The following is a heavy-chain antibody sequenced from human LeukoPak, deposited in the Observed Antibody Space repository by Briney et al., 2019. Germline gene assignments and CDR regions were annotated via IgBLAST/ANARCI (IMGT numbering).Heavy chain of an antibody. CDR1: GGSISSGSYY. D-gene: IGHD5-18*01. J-gene: IGHJ4*02. CDR3: ARESTRYSYGYPGGVSNFDY. V-gene: IGHV4-61*02. CDR2: IYTSGST. Sequence: SETLSLTCTVSGGSISSGSYYWSWIRQPAGKGLEWIGRIYTSGSTNYNPSLKSRVTISVDTSKNQFSLKLSSVTAADTAVYYCARESTRYSYGYPGGVSNFDYWGQGTLVTVSS.